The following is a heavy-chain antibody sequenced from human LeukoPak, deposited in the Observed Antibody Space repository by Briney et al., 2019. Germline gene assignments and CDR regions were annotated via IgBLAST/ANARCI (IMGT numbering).Heavy chain of an antibody. Sequence: GGSLRLSCAASGFTFSTYSMNWVRQAPGKGLEWVSSISSSSSYIYYADSVKGRFTISRDNAKNSLYLQMNSLRAEDTAVYYCARDLNYYDSSGYYYDYYYYMDVWGKGTTVTVSS. D-gene: IGHD3-22*01. CDR1: GFTFSTYS. CDR2: ISSSSSYI. CDR3: ARDLNYYDSSGYYYDYYYYMDV. J-gene: IGHJ6*03. V-gene: IGHV3-21*01.